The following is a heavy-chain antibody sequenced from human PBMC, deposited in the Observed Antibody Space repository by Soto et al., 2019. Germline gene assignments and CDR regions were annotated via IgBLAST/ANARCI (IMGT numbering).Heavy chain of an antibody. CDR2: LSASGATT. CDR3: ARGLSGSQYYYYGVDV. V-gene: IGHV3-23*01. D-gene: IGHD1-26*01. Sequence: EVQLLASGGGLVQPGVTMSLSCAASGFTFSTYAMTWVRQAPGKGLKWVSALSASGATTYHADSVKGRFTISRDNSENTLYLQMNSLRAEDTAVYYCARGLSGSQYYYYGVDVWGQGTTVTFSS. CDR1: GFTFSTYA. J-gene: IGHJ6*02.